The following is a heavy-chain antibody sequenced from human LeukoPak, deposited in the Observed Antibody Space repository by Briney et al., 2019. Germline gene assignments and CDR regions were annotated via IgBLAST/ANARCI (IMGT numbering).Heavy chain of an antibody. CDR2: ISSSSSYI. Sequence: PGGSLRLSCAASGFSFSSYSMHWVRQAPGKGLEWVSSISSSSSYIYYADSVKGRFTTSRDNAKNSLYLQMNSLRAEDTAVYYCARDPPAHSGSSMGWFDPWGQGTLVTVSS. CDR1: GFSFSSYS. D-gene: IGHD3-10*01. J-gene: IGHJ5*02. V-gene: IGHV3-21*01. CDR3: ARDPPAHSGSSMGWFDP.